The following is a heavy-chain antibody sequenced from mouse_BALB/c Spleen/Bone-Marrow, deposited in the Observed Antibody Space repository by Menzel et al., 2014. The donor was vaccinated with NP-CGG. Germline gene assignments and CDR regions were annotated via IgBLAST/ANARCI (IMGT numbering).Heavy chain of an antibody. D-gene: IGHD1-2*01. CDR3: ARLGYYGYHDN. CDR1: GFDFGRYW. CDR2: INSGSSTI. Sequence: EVKLMESGGGLVQPGGSLNLACVASGFDFGRYWMSWARQAPGKGLEWIGEINSGSSTINYSPSLKDKFIISRDNAKNTLYLQMSKVRSEDTALYYCARLGYYGYHDNWGQGTTLTVSS. J-gene: IGHJ2*01. V-gene: IGHV4-2*02.